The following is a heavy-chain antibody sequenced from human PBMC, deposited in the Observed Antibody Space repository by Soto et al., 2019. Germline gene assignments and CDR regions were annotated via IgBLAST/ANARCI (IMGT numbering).Heavy chain of an antibody. CDR2: INPNSGGT. CDR1: GYTFTGYY. Sequence: ASVKVSCKASGYTFTGYYMHWVRQAPGQGLEWMGWINPNSGGTNYAQKYQGWVTMTRDTSISTAYMELSRLRSDDTAVYYCARTASYSSSWTPWAFDIWGQGTMVTVS. J-gene: IGHJ3*02. V-gene: IGHV1-2*04. D-gene: IGHD6-13*01. CDR3: ARTASYSSSWTPWAFDI.